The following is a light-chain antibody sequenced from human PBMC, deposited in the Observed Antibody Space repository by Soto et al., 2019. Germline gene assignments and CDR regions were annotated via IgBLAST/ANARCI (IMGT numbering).Light chain of an antibody. CDR2: DAS. J-gene: IGKJ2*01. V-gene: IGKV1-5*01. CDR1: QSISDW. CDR3: QEYKSAT. Sequence: DIQMTQSPSTLSASVGDRVTITCRASQSISDWLAWYQQIPGRAPKLLIYDASTLQSEVPSRFSGSGSGTEFILTISSLQPDDSATYYCQEYKSATFGQGTKLQIK.